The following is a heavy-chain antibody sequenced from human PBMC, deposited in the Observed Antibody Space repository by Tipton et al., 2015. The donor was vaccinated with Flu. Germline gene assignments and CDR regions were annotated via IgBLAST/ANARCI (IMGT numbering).Heavy chain of an antibody. CDR1: GFRFSDYY. CDR2: ISGSDNII. J-gene: IGHJ6*02. Sequence: SLRLSCAASGFRFSDYYMSWICQAPGKGLEWVSHISGSDNIINYADSVKGRFTISRDNAKNSLYLQMNSLRAEDTAIYYCARDHPPSITVLGEITDYFGMDVWGQGTTVTVSS. D-gene: IGHD3-3*01. V-gene: IGHV3-11*01. CDR3: ARDHPPSITVLGEITDYFGMDV.